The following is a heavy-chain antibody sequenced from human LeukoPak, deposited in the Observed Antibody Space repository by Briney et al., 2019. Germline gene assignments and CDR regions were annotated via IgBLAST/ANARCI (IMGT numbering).Heavy chain of an antibody. D-gene: IGHD5-12*01. CDR3: ARDLSITDYYFDY. V-gene: IGHV1-2*03. CDR1: GYSFSDYY. J-gene: IGHJ4*02. CDR2: INPNSGGS. Sequence: LGASVKVSCKASGYSFSDYYMHWVRQAPGQGLEWMGRINPNSGGSTSAQQFQDRVTMTRDTSISTAYMELSRLRSDDTAVYYCARDLSITDYYFDYWGQGTLVTVSS.